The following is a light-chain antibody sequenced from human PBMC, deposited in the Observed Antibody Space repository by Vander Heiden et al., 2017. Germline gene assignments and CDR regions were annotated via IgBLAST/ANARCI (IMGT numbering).Light chain of an antibody. CDR1: QSVSGSY. V-gene: IGKV3-20*01. CDR2: GAS. J-gene: IGKJ2*01. Sequence: EIVLTQSPGPLSLSPGESATLSCRASQSVSGSYLVWYQQKPGQAPRLLIYGASNRAIGIPDRFSGSGSGTDFTLTISRLEPEDFAVYYCQQYGSSHTFGQGTKLEMK. CDR3: QQYGSSHT.